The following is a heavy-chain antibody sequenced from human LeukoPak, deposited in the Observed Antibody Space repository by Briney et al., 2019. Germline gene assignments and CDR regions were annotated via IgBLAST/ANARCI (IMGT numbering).Heavy chain of an antibody. Sequence: GGSLRLSCAASGFTFSRYGMHWVRQAPGKGLEWVSFIRYDGSNKYYADSVKGRFTISRDNSKNTLYLQMNSLRVEDTAVYYCGKDYSSGWEIDYWGQGTLVTVSS. V-gene: IGHV3-30*02. CDR2: IRYDGSNK. D-gene: IGHD6-19*01. CDR1: GFTFSRYG. J-gene: IGHJ4*02. CDR3: GKDYSSGWEIDY.